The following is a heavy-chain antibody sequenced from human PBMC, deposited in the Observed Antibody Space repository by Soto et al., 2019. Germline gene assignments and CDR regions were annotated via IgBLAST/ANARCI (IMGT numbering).Heavy chain of an antibody. Sequence: GASVKVSCKVSGYTLTELSMHWVRQAPGKGLEWMGGFDPEDGETIYAQKFQGRVTMTEDTSTDTAYMELSSLRSEDTAVYYCATSSLNWNQKLDYYYGMDVWGQGTTVTVSS. J-gene: IGHJ6*02. CDR3: ATSSLNWNQKLDYYYGMDV. D-gene: IGHD1-20*01. CDR2: FDPEDGET. V-gene: IGHV1-24*01. CDR1: GYTLTELS.